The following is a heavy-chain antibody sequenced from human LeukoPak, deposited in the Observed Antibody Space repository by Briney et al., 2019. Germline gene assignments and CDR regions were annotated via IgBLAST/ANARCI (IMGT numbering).Heavy chain of an antibody. J-gene: IGHJ4*02. V-gene: IGHV3-30*02. CDR2: IRYDGSNK. D-gene: IGHD3-10*01. CDR3: AKDGNYYGSGSYYITPFDY. CDR1: GFTFSSYG. Sequence: GGSLRLSCAASGFTFSSYGMHWVRQAPGKGLEWVAFIRYDGSNKYYADSVKGRFTISRDNSKNTLYLQMNSLRAEDTAVYYCAKDGNYYGSGSYYITPFDYWGQGTLVTVSS.